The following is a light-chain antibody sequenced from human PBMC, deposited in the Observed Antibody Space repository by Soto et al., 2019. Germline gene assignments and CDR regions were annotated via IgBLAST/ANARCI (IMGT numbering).Light chain of an antibody. CDR2: GAS. V-gene: IGKV3-20*01. CDR3: QKYGCFLPA. Sequence: EIVLTQSPGTLSLSPGERATLSCRASQSVSSNYLAWYQQKPGQAPRLLIYGASSRATGIPDRFSGSGSGKDFTLTIRRLEPEDFAVYYCQKYGCFLPAFAQGPKLEIK. CDR1: QSVSSNY. J-gene: IGKJ2*01.